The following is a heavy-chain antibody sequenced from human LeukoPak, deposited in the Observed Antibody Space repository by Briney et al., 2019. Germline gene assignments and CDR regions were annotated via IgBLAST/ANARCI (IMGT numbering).Heavy chain of an antibody. V-gene: IGHV3-23*01. CDR3: AKAHTSPSYYYDMDV. Sequence: GGSLRLSCAASGFTFRNYGMSWVRQAAGKGLEWDSAISGSGGSTYYADSVKGRFTISRDNSKNTLYLQMNSLRAEDTAVYYCAKAHTSPSYYYDMDVWGQGTTVTVSS. CDR1: GFTFRNYG. CDR2: ISGSGGST. J-gene: IGHJ6*02. D-gene: IGHD3-3*01.